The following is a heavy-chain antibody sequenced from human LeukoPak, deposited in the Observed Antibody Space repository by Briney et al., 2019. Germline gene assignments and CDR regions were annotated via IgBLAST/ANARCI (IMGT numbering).Heavy chain of an antibody. CDR2: ISGSGGST. J-gene: IGHJ4*02. V-gene: IGHV3-23*01. CDR3: AKRTAGGSSWYYYFDY. CDR1: GFTFSSYA. Sequence: GGSLRLSCAASGFTFSSYAMSWVRQAPGKGLEWVSAISGSGGSTYYADSVKGWFTISRDNSKNTLYLQMNSLRAEDTAVYYCAKRTAGGSSWYYYFDYWGQGTLVTVSS. D-gene: IGHD6-13*01.